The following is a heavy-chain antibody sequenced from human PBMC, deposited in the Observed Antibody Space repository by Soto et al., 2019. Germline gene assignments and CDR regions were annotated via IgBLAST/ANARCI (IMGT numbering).Heavy chain of an antibody. Sequence: QVQLVQSGAEVKKPGSSVKVSCKASGGTFRSYGISWVRQAPGQGLEWMGGIIPIFGTANYAQKFQGRVTITADESTSTDYKQLSRLRAEGTGVYYCAREERYCSSNSCYPPLYGMDVWGQGTTVTVSS. CDR2: IIPIFGTA. J-gene: IGHJ6*02. D-gene: IGHD2-2*01. CDR1: GGTFRSYG. CDR3: AREERYCSSNSCYPPLYGMDV. V-gene: IGHV1-69*01.